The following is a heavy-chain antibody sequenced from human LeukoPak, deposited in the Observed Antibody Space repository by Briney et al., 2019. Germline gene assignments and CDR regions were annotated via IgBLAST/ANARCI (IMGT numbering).Heavy chain of an antibody. D-gene: IGHD1-26*01. V-gene: IGHV3-7*01. J-gene: IGHJ4*02. CDR3: ASRDGSYGY. CDR2: IRQDGSEK. CDR1: GFTFSSYW. Sequence: GESLRLSCAASGFTFSSYWMTWVRQAPGKGLEWVANIRQDGSEKYYVDSVKGRFIISRDNAKNSLYLQMNSLRAEDTAVYYCASRDGSYGYWGQGTLVTVSS.